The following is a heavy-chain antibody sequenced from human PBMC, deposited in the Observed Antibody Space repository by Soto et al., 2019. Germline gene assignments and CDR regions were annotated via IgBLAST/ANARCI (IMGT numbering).Heavy chain of an antibody. CDR1: GGSISRSSYY. D-gene: IGHD3-10*01. CDR3: TRDAPLWFGELSH. V-gene: IGHV4-31*03. CDR2: INYSGST. Sequence: PSETLSLTCTVSGGSISRSSYYWGWIRQHSGKGLEWIGNINYSGSTNYNPSLKGRVTISLDTSKNQFSLKLNSVTAADTAIYYCTRDAPLWFGELSHWGQGIQVTVSS. J-gene: IGHJ4*02.